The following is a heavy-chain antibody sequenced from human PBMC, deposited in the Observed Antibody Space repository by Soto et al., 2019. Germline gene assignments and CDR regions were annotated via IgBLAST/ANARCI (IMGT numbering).Heavy chain of an antibody. D-gene: IGHD2-2*01. CDR3: AKVRYCSSTSCSYGMDV. CDR2: ISYDGSNK. CDR1: GLTFSSNG. Sequence: GGFLRLSCAASGLTFSSNGMHWVRQAPGKGLEWVAVISYDGSNKYYADSVKGRFTISRDNSKTTLYLQMNSLRAEDTADYYCAKVRYCSSTSCSYGMDVWGQGTTVTVSS. J-gene: IGHJ6*02. V-gene: IGHV3-30*18.